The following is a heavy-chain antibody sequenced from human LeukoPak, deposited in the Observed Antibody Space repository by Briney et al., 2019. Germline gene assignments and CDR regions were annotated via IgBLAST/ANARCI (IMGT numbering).Heavy chain of an antibody. D-gene: IGHD2-2*02. Sequence: GESLKISRKGSGYSFTSYWIGWVRQMPGKGLEWMGIIYPGDSDTRYSPSFQGQVTISADRSISTAYLQWSSLKASDTAMYYCARLIVVPAAIAYYFDYWGQGTLVTVSS. J-gene: IGHJ4*02. CDR2: IYPGDSDT. CDR1: GYSFTSYW. V-gene: IGHV5-51*01. CDR3: ARLIVVPAAIAYYFDY.